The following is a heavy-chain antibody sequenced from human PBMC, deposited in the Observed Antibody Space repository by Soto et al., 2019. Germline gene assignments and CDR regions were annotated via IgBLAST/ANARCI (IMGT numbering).Heavy chain of an antibody. CDR1: GGSFSGYY. J-gene: IGHJ4*02. Sequence: PXETLSLTCAVYGGSFSGYYWSWIRQPPGKGLEWIGEINHSGSTNYNPSLKSRVTISVDTSKNQFSLKLSSVTAADTAVYYCASSIAARGGVFDYWGQGTLVTVSS. V-gene: IGHV4-34*01. CDR3: ASSIAARGGVFDY. D-gene: IGHD6-6*01. CDR2: INHSGST.